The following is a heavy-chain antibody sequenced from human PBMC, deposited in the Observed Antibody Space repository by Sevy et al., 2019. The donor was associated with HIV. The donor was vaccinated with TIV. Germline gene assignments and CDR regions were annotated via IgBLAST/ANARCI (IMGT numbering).Heavy chain of an antibody. CDR1: GYSFTSYW. CDR2: IDPSDSYT. CDR3: ARHGSLYYDGGGYSPHI. D-gene: IGHD3-22*01. V-gene: IGHV5-10-1*01. Sequence: GESLKISCKGSGYSFTSYWISWVRQMPGKGLEWMGRIDPSDSYTNYSPSFQGHVTISTDKSISTAYLQWSSLKASDTAMYYCARHGSLYYDGGGYSPHIWGQGTMVTVSS. J-gene: IGHJ3*02.